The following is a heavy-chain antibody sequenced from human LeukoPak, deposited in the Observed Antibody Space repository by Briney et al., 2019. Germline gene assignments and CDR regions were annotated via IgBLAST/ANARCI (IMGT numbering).Heavy chain of an antibody. J-gene: IGHJ4*02. CDR3: ARGRGIAARRRYFDY. Sequence: SETLSLTCTVSGGSTSGGDFYWSWIRQSPGRGLEWIGYIYYSGSTYYNPSLKSRVTISVDTSKNQFSLKLSSVTAADTAVYYCARGRGIAARRRYFDYWGQGTLVTVSS. D-gene: IGHD6-6*01. CDR2: IYYSGST. CDR1: GGSTSGGDFY. V-gene: IGHV4-30-4*01.